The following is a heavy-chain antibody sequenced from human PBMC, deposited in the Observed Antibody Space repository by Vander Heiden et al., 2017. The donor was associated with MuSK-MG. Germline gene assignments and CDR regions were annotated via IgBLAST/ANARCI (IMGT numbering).Heavy chain of an antibody. D-gene: IGHD3-16*01. V-gene: IGHV3-23*01. J-gene: IGHJ4*02. CDR1: GSTFSSCA. Sequence: EVPLLESGGGLVQPGGSLRLSCAASGSTFSSCARSGVRQAQGKGREWVSAISGSGGSTPYAEAGKGRFTISRDNPKNMRERQMNSMSAEETAGYYCATRGGGVTDGEIFDNWGQGTMVTVSS. CDR3: ATRGGGVTDGEIFDN. CDR2: ISGSGGST.